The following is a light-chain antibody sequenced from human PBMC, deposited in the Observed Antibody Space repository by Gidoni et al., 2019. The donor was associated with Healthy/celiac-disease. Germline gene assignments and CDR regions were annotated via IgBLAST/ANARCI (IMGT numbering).Light chain of an antibody. J-gene: IGKJ2*01. CDR2: GAS. CDR3: QQYNNWPPGYT. CDR1: QSVSSN. V-gene: IGKV3-15*01. Sequence: EIVMTQSPATLSVSPGERATLSGRASQSVSSNLDWYQQQPGQASRPLIYGASTRATGTPARFSGSGSGTEFTLTIRSLQSEDVAVYYCQQYNNWPPGYTFGQGTKLEIK.